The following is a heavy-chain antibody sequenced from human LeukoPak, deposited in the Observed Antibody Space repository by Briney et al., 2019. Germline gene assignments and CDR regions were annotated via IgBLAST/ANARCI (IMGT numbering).Heavy chain of an antibody. J-gene: IGHJ4*02. CDR3: ARLYYDILTGYYNLDY. CDR2: IYYSGST. CDR1: GGSISSHY. D-gene: IGHD3-9*01. V-gene: IGHV4-59*11. Sequence: SETLSLTCTFSGGSISSHYWSWIRQPPGKGLEWIGYIYYSGSTNYNPSLKSRVTISVDTSKNQFSLKLSSVTAAGTAVYYCARLYYDILTGYYNLDYWGQGTLVTVSS.